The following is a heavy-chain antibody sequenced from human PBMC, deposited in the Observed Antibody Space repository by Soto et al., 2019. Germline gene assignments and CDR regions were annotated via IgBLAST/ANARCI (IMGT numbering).Heavy chain of an antibody. V-gene: IGHV4-59*01. Sequence: PSETLSLTCTVSGGSISNYYWSWVRQPPGKVLEWIGYIYDSGSTNYNPSLKSRVTISVDTSKNQFSLRLTSVTAADTAVYYCARVLLLAARTLDYWGQGTLVTVSS. CDR1: GGSISNYY. CDR2: IYDSGST. CDR3: ARVLLLAARTLDY. J-gene: IGHJ4*02. D-gene: IGHD6-6*01.